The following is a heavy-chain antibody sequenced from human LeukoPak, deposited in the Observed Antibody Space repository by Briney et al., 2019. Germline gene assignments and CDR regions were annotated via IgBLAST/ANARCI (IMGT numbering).Heavy chain of an antibody. D-gene: IGHD3-10*01. CDR1: GFTFGSYA. V-gene: IGHV3-23*01. CDR2: ISGSGGST. J-gene: IGHJ4*02. Sequence: GGSLRLSCAASGFTFGSYAMSWVRQAPGKGLEWVSAISGSGGSTYYAGSVKGRFTISRDNSKNTLYLQMNSLRAEDTAVYYCAKDSMVREYYFDYWGQGTLVTVSS. CDR3: AKDSMVREYYFDY.